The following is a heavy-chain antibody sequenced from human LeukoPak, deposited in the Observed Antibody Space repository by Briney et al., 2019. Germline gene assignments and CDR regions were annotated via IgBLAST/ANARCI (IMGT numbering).Heavy chain of an antibody. V-gene: IGHV4-59*01. D-gene: IGHD3-9*01. Sequence: SETLSLTCTVSRGSISGYSWSWIRQSPGGGLEWIGYIYYSGDTAYNPSLRSRVTLSVDTSKNQFSLQLRSVTTADTAVYYCVRVNDILTGAYYYYYMDVWGKGTTVTISS. CDR2: IYYSGDT. CDR1: RGSISGYS. J-gene: IGHJ6*03. CDR3: VRVNDILTGAYYYYYMDV.